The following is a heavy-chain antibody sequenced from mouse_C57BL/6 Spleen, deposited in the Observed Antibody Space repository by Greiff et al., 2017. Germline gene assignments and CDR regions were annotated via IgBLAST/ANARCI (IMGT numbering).Heavy chain of an antibody. CDR2: IYPGDGDT. D-gene: IGHD3-3*01. V-gene: IGHV1-80*01. Sequence: QVQLKQSGAELVKPGASVKISCKASGYAFSSYWMNWVKQRPGKGLEWIGQIYPGDGDTNYNGKFKGKATLTADKSSSTAYMQLSSLTSEDSAVYFCARSGTGRGYFDVWGTGTTVTVSS. CDR3: ARSGTGRGYFDV. J-gene: IGHJ1*03. CDR1: GYAFSSYW.